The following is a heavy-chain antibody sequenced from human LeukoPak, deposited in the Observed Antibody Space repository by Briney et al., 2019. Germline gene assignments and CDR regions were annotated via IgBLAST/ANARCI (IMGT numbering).Heavy chain of an antibody. CDR2: INGAGDST. CDR1: GFTFSNYA. Sequence: GGSLRLSCAASGFTFSNYAISWVRQAPGKGLEWVSIINGAGDSTQYAGSVKGRFTIFRDNSENTVYLQMNSLRAEDTAVYYCAGRGYSYSYFDYWGQGTLVTVSS. D-gene: IGHD5-18*01. CDR3: AGRGYSYSYFDY. J-gene: IGHJ4*02. V-gene: IGHV3-23*01.